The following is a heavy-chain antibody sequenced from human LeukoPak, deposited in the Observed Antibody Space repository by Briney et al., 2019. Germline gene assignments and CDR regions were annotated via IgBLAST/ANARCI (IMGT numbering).Heavy chain of an antibody. CDR3: ARGHLVGATHDAFDI. V-gene: IGHV3-53*01. Sequence: GGSLRLSCAASGFTVSSNYMSWVRQAPGKGLEWVSVIYSGGSTYYADSVKGRFTISRDNSKNTLYLQMNSLRAEDTAVYYCARGHLVGATHDAFDIWGQGTMVTVSS. CDR2: IYSGGST. J-gene: IGHJ3*02. D-gene: IGHD1-26*01. CDR1: GFTVSSNY.